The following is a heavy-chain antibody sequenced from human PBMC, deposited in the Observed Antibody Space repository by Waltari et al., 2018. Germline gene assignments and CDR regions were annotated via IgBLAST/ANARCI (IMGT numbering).Heavy chain of an antibody. CDR2: INSGGNT. CDR3: ARDDSYGQFMRFDF. Sequence: EVQLVESGGGLIQPGGSLRLSCEASGLTVSRNYMSWVRQAPGKGREWLSAINSGGNTFYADAVKGRFNIAIDNSKNTLYLQMNSLSVDDTAVYYCARDDSYGQFMRFDFWGQGTVVTVSS. D-gene: IGHD5-18*01. J-gene: IGHJ4*02. CDR1: GLTVSRNY. V-gene: IGHV3-53*01.